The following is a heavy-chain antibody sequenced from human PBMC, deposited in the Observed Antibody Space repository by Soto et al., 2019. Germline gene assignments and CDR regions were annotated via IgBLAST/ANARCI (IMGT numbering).Heavy chain of an antibody. D-gene: IGHD6-19*01. V-gene: IGHV3-23*01. CDR2: ISGSGGST. CDR3: AKYFSRPPLASIAVAGPGGWFDP. J-gene: IGHJ5*02. CDR1: GFTFSSYA. Sequence: GGSLRLSCAASGFTFSSYAMSWVRQAPGKGLEWVSAISGSGGSTYYADSVKGRFTISRDNSKNTLYLQMNSLRAEDPAVYSGAKYFSRPPLASIAVAGPGGWFDPWGQGTLVTVSS.